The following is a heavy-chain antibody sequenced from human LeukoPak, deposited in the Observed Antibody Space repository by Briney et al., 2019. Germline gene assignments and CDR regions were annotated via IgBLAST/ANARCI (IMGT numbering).Heavy chain of an antibody. D-gene: IGHD3-22*01. J-gene: IGHJ4*02. CDR3: AKDPAITMIVVVHTRPFDY. CDR1: GFTFSNYA. CDR2: TTYDESNK. V-gene: IGHV3-30*02. Sequence: PGGSLRLSCAASGFTFSNYAMYWVRQAPGKGLEWVAFTTYDESNKYYADSVKGRFTISRDNSKNTLYLQMNSLRAEDTAVYYCAKDPAITMIVVVHTRPFDYWGQGTLVTVSS.